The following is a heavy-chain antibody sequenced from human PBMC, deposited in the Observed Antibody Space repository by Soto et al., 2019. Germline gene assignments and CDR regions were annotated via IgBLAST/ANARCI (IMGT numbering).Heavy chain of an antibody. Sequence: QVQLVQSGADVKKPGSSVKVSCKASGGTFNNYAISWVRQAPGQGLEWVGGIIPIFGTADYAQKFQGRVTITADESTSTAYMELSSLRSEDTAVYYCVRVAISSSSSYWDQGTLVTVSS. V-gene: IGHV1-69*12. CDR3: VRVAISSSSSY. D-gene: IGHD6-6*01. CDR1: GGTFNNYA. J-gene: IGHJ4*02. CDR2: IIPIFGTA.